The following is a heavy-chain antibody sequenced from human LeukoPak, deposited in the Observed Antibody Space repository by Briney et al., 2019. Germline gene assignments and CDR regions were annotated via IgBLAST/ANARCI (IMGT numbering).Heavy chain of an antibody. CDR2: ISSSSSYI. CDR1: GFTCSTYT. D-gene: IGHD6-19*01. CDR3: ARDSSGWSEFDY. Sequence: GGSLRLSCAASGFTCSTYTMNWVRQAPGKGLEWVSSISSSSSYIYYADSLKGRFTISRDNAKNSLYLQMNSLRAEDTAVYYCARDSSGWSEFDYWGQGTLVAVSS. J-gene: IGHJ4*02. V-gene: IGHV3-21*01.